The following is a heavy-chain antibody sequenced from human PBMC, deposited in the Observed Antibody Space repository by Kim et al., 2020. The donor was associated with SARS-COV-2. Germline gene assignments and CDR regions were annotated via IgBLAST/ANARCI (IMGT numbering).Heavy chain of an antibody. CDR3: STRATYRSACYQHY. CDR2: ISYSGST. CDR1: GASINSDF. D-gene: IGHD2-15*01. J-gene: IGHJ1*01. V-gene: IGHV4-59*08. Sequence: SETLSLTCTVSGASINSDFWSWIRQPPGKGLEWIGYISYSGSTSYNPSLMNRVTMSRDTSSNQFSLQQASGRTADTTVYYFSTRATYRSACYQHYWGQGT.